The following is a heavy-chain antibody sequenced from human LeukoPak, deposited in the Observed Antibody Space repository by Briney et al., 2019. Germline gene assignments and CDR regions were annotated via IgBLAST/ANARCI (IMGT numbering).Heavy chain of an antibody. CDR3: ARDGYGDYTDDY. D-gene: IGHD4-17*01. Sequence: GASVKVSSKASGGTSTSYAISWVGQAPGQGLEWMGRIIPIFGTANYAQTFQGRVTITTDESTSTAYMELSSLRSEDTDVYYCARDGYGDYTDDYWGQGTLVTVSS. V-gene: IGHV1-69*05. J-gene: IGHJ4*02. CDR2: IIPIFGTA. CDR1: GGTSTSYA.